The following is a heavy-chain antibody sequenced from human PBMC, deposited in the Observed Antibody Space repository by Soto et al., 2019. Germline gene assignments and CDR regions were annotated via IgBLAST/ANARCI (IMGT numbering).Heavy chain of an antibody. Sequence: EVQLVESGGGLVKPGGSLRLSCAASGFTFSSYSMNWVRQAPGKGLEWVSSISSSSSYLYYADSVKGRFTISRDNAKNSLYLQMNSLRAEDTAVYYCARDEESSGLPTDYWGQGTLVTVAS. J-gene: IGHJ4*02. D-gene: IGHD3-10*01. CDR3: ARDEESSGLPTDY. CDR2: ISSSSSYL. V-gene: IGHV3-21*01. CDR1: GFTFSSYS.